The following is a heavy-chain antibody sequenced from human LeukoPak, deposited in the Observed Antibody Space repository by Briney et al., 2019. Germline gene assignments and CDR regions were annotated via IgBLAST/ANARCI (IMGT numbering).Heavy chain of an antibody. CDR2: IYYSGST. CDR3: ARDERGGSYFDY. CDR1: GGSISSGGYY. V-gene: IGHV4-31*03. J-gene: IGHJ4*02. D-gene: IGHD1-26*01. Sequence: PSETLSLTCTVSGGSISSGGYYWSWIRQHPGKGLEWIGYIYYSGSTYYNPSLKSRVTISVDTSKNQFSLKLSSVTAADTAVYYCARDERGGSYFDYWGQGTLVTVSS.